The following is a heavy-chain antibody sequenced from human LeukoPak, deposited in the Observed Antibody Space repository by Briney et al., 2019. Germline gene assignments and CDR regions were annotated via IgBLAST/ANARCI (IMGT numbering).Heavy chain of an antibody. D-gene: IGHD1-26*01. V-gene: IGHV3-49*04. CDR1: GFTFGDYA. J-gene: IGHJ4*02. CDR2: IRSKAYGGTT. Sequence: PVGSLRLSCTASGFTFGDYAMSWVRQAPGKGLEWVGFIRSKAYGGTTEYAASVKGRFTISRDDSKSIAYLQMNSLKTEDTAVYYCTRDIRSGSYSFDYWGQGTLVTVSS. CDR3: TRDIRSGSYSFDY.